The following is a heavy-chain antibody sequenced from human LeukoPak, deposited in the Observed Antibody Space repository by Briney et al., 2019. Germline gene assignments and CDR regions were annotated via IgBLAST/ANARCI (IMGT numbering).Heavy chain of an antibody. CDR3: AHRQHYYGSWNGGYFDS. J-gene: IGHJ4*02. Sequence: SGPTLVNPTQTLTLTCTFSGFSLTTRGVGVGWIRQPPGKALEWLAFAYWDDDNRYSPSLKNRVTVSKDTSKNQVVLTMTNMDPVDTATYYCAHRQHYYGSWNGGYFDSWGQGTLVTVSS. D-gene: IGHD1-1*01. CDR1: GFSLTTRGVG. V-gene: IGHV2-5*02. CDR2: AYWDDDN.